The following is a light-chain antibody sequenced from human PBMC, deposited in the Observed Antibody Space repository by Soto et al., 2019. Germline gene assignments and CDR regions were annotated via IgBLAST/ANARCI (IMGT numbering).Light chain of an antibody. Sequence: DIQMTQSPSTLSASVGDTFTITCLASQTISGWLAWYQQRPGKAPNLLIFDASTLESGVPSRFSGSGSGTTFTLTISSLQSDDFATYYCLQYNGYYRTFGQGTLLEVK. CDR2: DAS. V-gene: IGKV1-5*01. CDR3: LQYNGYYRT. CDR1: QTISGW. J-gene: IGKJ5*01.